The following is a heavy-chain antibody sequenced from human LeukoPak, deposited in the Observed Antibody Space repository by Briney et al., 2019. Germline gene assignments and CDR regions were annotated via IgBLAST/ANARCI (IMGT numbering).Heavy chain of an antibody. Sequence: SETLSLTCTVSGDSISSSSYYWGWIRQPPGKGLEWIGNIYNSGSTDYNPSLKSRVTISVDTSKNQFSLKLSSVTAADTAVYYCARRCGSTSCYRYRGKGTLVTVSS. CDR2: IYNSGST. V-gene: IGHV4-39*01. J-gene: IGHJ4*02. CDR1: GDSISSSSYY. D-gene: IGHD2-2*01. CDR3: ARRCGSTSCYRY.